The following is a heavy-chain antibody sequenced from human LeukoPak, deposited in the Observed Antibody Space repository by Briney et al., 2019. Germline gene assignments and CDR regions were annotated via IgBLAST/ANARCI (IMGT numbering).Heavy chain of an antibody. D-gene: IGHD6-13*01. CDR2: INHSGST. J-gene: IGHJ6*04. V-gene: IGHV4-34*01. CDR3: ARAGSWYVRYGMDV. CDR1: GGSFSGYY. Sequence: SETLSLTCAVYGGSFSGYYWSWIRQPLGKGLEWIGEINHSGSTNYNPSLKSRVTISVDTSKNQFSLKLSSVTAADTAVYYCARAGSWYVRYGMDVWGKGTTVTVSS.